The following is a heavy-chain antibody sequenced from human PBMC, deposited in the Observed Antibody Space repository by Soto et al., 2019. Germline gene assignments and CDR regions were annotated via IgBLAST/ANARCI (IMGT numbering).Heavy chain of an antibody. J-gene: IGHJ5*02. Sequence: EVQLLESGGGLVQPGGSLRLSCAASGFTFSSYAMSWVRQAPGKGLEWVSAISGSGGSTYYADSVKGRFTISRDNSKNTLYLQMNSLRAEVTAVYYCAKDKGRSTGWYPWGQGTLVTVSS. CDR2: ISGSGGST. CDR1: GFTFSSYA. V-gene: IGHV3-23*01. D-gene: IGHD6-19*01. CDR3: AKDKGRSTGWYP.